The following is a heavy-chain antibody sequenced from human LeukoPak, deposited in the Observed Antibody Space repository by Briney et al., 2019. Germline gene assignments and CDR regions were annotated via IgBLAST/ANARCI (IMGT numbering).Heavy chain of an antibody. CDR1: GGSFSGYY. CDR3: ASASGYYFDY. Sequence: PSETLSLTCAVYGGSFSGYYWSWIRQHPGKGLEWIGYIYYSGSTYYNPSLKSRVTISVDTSKDQFSLKLSSVTAADTAVYYCASASGYYFDYWGQGTLVTVSS. CDR2: IYYSGST. D-gene: IGHD3-22*01. V-gene: IGHV4-31*11. J-gene: IGHJ4*01.